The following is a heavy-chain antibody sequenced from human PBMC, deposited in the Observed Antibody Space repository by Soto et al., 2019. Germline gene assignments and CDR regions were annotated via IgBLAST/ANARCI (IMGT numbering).Heavy chain of an antibody. Sequence: LSLTCTVSGGSITSSYWSWIRRPPGKGLEWLSYISSSSSVIKYADSVEGRFTISRDNAKNSLYLQMYSLRAEDTALYYCARGHNIVGSTGGGLDIWGQGTMVTVSS. CDR2: ISSSSSVI. CDR3: ARGHNIVGSTGGGLDI. J-gene: IGHJ3*02. CDR1: GGSITSSY. D-gene: IGHD1-26*01. V-gene: IGHV3-11*06.